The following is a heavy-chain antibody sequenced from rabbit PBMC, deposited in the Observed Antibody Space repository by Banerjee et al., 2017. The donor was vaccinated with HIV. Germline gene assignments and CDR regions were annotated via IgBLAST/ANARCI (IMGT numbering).Heavy chain of an antibody. J-gene: IGHJ6*01. CDR1: GFDFSSSYY. Sequence: QSLEESGGDLVKPGASLTLTCTASGFDFSSSYYMCWVRQAPGKGPEWIACIYNGDGSTHYASWAKGRFTISRTSSTTVTLQMTSLTAADTATYFCARDSGGGGLDLWGPGTLVTVS. CDR3: ARDSGGGGLDL. CDR2: IYNGDGST. D-gene: IGHD1-1*01. V-gene: IGHV1S40*01.